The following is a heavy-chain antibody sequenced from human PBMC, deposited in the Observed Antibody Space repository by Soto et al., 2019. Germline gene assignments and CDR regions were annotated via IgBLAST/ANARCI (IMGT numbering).Heavy chain of an antibody. J-gene: IGHJ4*02. CDR1: GDSVSSNSAA. CDR2: TYYRSKWYN. Sequence: PSQTLSLTCAISGDSVSSNSAAWNWVRQSPSRGLEWLGRTYYRSKWYNDYAVSVKGRITINPDTSRNRFSLQLKSVTPEDTAVYYCARMVGGTEDYWGQGTPVTVS. V-gene: IGHV6-1*01. D-gene: IGHD1-26*01. CDR3: ARMVGGTEDY.